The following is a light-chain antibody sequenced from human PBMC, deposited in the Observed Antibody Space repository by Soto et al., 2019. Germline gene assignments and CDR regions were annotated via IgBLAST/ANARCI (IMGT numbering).Light chain of an antibody. CDR3: QQYNNWPPWT. J-gene: IGKJ1*01. CDR2: GAS. V-gene: IGKV3-15*01. CDR1: QSVSSN. Sequence: EIVMTQSPATLSVSPGERATLSCRASQSVSSNIAWYQQKPGQAPRLLIYGASTRATGIPVRFSGSGSGTAFTLTISSLQSEDFAVYYCQQYNNWPPWTFGQGTKVEIK.